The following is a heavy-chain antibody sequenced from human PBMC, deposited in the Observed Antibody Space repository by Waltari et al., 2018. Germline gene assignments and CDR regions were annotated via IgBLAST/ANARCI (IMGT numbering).Heavy chain of an antibody. Sequence: EVQLLESGGGLVQPGGSLRLSCAASGFTFSSYAMSWVRQAPGKGLEWVSASSGSGGRTYYAESVKGRFTISRDNSKNTLYLQRNSLRAEDTAVYYCANGRQDSGSYYEDYWGQGTLVTVSS. CDR3: ANGRQDSGSYYEDY. CDR2: SSGSGGRT. J-gene: IGHJ4*02. CDR1: GFTFSSYA. D-gene: IGHD1-26*01. V-gene: IGHV3-23*01.